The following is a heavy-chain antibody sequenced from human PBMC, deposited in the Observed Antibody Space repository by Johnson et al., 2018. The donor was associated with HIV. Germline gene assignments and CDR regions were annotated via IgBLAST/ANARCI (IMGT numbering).Heavy chain of an antibody. CDR2: IYRGGST. J-gene: IGHJ3*02. D-gene: IGHD7-27*01. CDR1: GFTVSSNY. Sequence: VQLVESGGGLIQPGGSLRLSCAASGFTVSSNYLSWVRQAPGKGLEWVSVIYRGGSTYYADSVKGRFTISRDNSKNTLYLQMNRLRAEDTAVYYCARGGPATGGAFDIWGQGTMVTVAS. CDR3: ARGGPATGGAFDI. V-gene: IGHV3-53*01.